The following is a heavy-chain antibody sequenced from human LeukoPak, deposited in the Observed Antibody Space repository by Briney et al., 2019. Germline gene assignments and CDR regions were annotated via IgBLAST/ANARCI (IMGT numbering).Heavy chain of an antibody. V-gene: IGHV1-69*13. D-gene: IGHD3-9*01. CDR2: IIPIFGTA. CDR3: ARTPQQLRYFDWLDY. CDR1: GGTFSGYA. Sequence: GASVKVSCKASGGTFSGYAISWVRQAPGQGLEWTGGIIPIFGTANYAQKFQGRVTITADESTSTAYMELSSLRSEDTAVYYCARTPQQLRYFDWLDYWGQGTLVTVSS. J-gene: IGHJ4*02.